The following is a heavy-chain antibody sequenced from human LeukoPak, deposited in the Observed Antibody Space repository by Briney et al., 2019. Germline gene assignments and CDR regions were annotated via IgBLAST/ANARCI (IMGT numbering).Heavy chain of an antibody. J-gene: IGHJ5*01. D-gene: IGHD2-15*01. CDR2: IYYSGST. Sequence: SETLSLTCTVSGGSISSYYWSWIRQPPGKGLEWIGYIYYSGSTNYNPSLKSRVTISVDTSKNQFSLKLSSVTAADTAVYYCARDRPGYNWFDSWGQGTLVTVSS. CDR1: GGSISSYY. V-gene: IGHV4-59*01. CDR3: ARDRPGYNWFDS.